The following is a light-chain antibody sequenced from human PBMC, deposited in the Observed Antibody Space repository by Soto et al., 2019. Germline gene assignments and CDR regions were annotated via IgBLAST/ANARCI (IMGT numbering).Light chain of an antibody. CDR2: DVS. J-gene: IGLJ2*01. CDR3: SSYTTTTTVV. CDR1: SSVVGRYNY. V-gene: IGLV2-14*03. Sequence: QSALTQPASVSGSPGQSIAISCTGTSSVVGRYNYVSWYQQHPGKAPKLMVYDVSQRPSGVSNRFSGSKSGNTASLTISGLPADDEADYYCSSYTTTTTVVFGGGTKLTVL.